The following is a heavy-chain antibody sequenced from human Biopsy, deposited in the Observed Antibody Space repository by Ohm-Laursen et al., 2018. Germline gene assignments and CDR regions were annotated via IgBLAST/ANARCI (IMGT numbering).Heavy chain of an antibody. CDR2: INCKTGAT. CDR1: SYTFTDYN. D-gene: IGHD2-8*01. J-gene: IGHJ4*02. V-gene: IGHV1-2*02. CDR3: ARDPLNGHKHFDY. Sequence: VASVKVSCKASSYTFTDYNIHWMRQAPGQGLEWLGYINCKTGATNYAQKFQGTVNMTRDTSISTAYLALGSLRSADTAIYYCARDPLNGHKHFDYWGQGSLVTVSS.